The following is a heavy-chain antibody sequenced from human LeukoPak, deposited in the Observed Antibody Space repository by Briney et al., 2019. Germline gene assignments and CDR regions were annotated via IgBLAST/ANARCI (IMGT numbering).Heavy chain of an antibody. CDR2: ISSSNSYI. Sequence: NAGGSLRLSCAASGFTFSSYSMNWVRQAPGKGLEWVSSISSSNSYIYYADSVKGRFAISRDNAKNSLYLQMNSLRAEDTAVYYCARALGTRYYYYYMDVWGKGTTVTVSS. CDR1: GFTFSSYS. V-gene: IGHV3-21*01. D-gene: IGHD1-26*01. J-gene: IGHJ6*03. CDR3: ARALGTRYYYYYMDV.